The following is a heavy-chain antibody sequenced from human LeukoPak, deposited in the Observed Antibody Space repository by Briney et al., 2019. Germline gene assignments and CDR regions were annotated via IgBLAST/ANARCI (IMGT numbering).Heavy chain of an antibody. CDR2: INAGNGNT. J-gene: IGHJ4*02. D-gene: IGHD1-26*01. CDR1: GYTFAKYA. V-gene: IGHV1-3*01. CDR3: ARGRMGSFDY. Sequence: ASVKVSCTASGYTFAKYAIHWVRQAPGQRLEWMGWINAGNGNTRYSQKFQGGVTITRDTSASTAYMELRSLRSDDTAVYYCARGRMGSFDYWGQGTLVTVSS.